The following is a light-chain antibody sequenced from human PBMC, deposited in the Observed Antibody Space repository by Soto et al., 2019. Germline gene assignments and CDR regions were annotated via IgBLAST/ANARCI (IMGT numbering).Light chain of an antibody. J-gene: IGKJ1*01. Sequence: EFVLTQSPGTLSLSPGERATLSCRASQSVSSSYLAWYQQKPGQAPRLLIYGASSRATGIPDRFSGSGSGTDFTLTISRLEPEDFAVYYCQQYDSSLWTFGQGTKVDI. V-gene: IGKV3-20*01. CDR3: QQYDSSLWT. CDR2: GAS. CDR1: QSVSSSY.